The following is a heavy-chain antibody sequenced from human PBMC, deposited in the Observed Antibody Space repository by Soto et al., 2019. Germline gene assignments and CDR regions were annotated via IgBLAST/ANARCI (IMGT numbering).Heavy chain of an antibody. D-gene: IGHD3-16*02. CDR3: AKGRGIIVKEGDAFDV. CDR1: GFTLSMSA. V-gene: IGHV3-23*01. CDR2: ISDSGDRT. Sequence: EVQLMESGGGLVQPGGSLRLSCAGSGFTLSMSAVSWVRQAPGKGLEWVSYISDSGDRTYYADSVKGRFTISRDRSKNTVSLQMNTLRAEDTALYYCAKGRGIIVKEGDAFDVWGQGTMVTVSS. J-gene: IGHJ3*01.